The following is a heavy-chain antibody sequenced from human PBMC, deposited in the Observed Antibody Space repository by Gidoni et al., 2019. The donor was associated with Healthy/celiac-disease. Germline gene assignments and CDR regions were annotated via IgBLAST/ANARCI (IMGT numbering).Heavy chain of an antibody. CDR2: IYHSGST. V-gene: IGHV4-4*02. Sequence: QVQLQESGPGLVKPSGTLSLTCAVSGGSISSSNWWSWVRQPPGKGLEWIGEIYHSGSTNYNPSLKSRVTISVDKSKNQFSLKLSSVTAADTAVYYCARRTLLPSSTMTAYFDYWGQGTLVTVSS. CDR3: ARRTLLPSSTMTAYFDY. CDR1: GGSISSSNW. J-gene: IGHJ4*02. D-gene: IGHD2-21*02.